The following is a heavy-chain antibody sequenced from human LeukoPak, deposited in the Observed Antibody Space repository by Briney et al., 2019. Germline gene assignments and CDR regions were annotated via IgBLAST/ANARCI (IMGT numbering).Heavy chain of an antibody. CDR3: ARGNDFDS. CDR2: IYSSKTP. Sequence: KPSETLSLTCTVSGGSITGYYWSWIRQPPGKGLEWIGYIYSSKTPEYKPPLKSQVPISADTSNNQFSPKLTSVTAADTAIYYCARGNDFDSWGQGTMVTVSS. V-gene: IGHV4-4*08. CDR1: GGSITGYY. J-gene: IGHJ3*02.